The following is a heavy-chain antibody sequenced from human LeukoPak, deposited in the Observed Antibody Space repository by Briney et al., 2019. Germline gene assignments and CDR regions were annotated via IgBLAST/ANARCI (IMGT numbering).Heavy chain of an antibody. Sequence: GGSLRLSCAASGFTFSSYAMHWVRQAPGKGLEWVAVISYDGSNKFYADSVKGRFTISRDSSKNKVYMQMNSLRAEDTAVYYCARQLPLGATPAFDIWGQGTMVTVSS. CDR2: ISYDGSNK. J-gene: IGHJ3*02. V-gene: IGHV3-30-3*01. CDR3: ARQLPLGATPAFDI. D-gene: IGHD1-26*01. CDR1: GFTFSSYA.